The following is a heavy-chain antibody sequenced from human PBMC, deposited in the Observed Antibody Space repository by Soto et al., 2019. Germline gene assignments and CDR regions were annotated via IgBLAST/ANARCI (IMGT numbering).Heavy chain of an antibody. CDR3: AREPVDIVVVPAAPEYYGMDV. Sequence: SETLSLTCTVSGGSIISGDYYWSWIRQPPGKGLEWIGYIYYSGSTYYNPSLKSRVTISVDTSKNQFSLKLSSVTAADTAVYYCAREPVDIVVVPAAPEYYGMDVWGQGTTVTVSS. V-gene: IGHV4-30-4*01. J-gene: IGHJ6*02. CDR2: IYYSGST. CDR1: GGSIISGDYY. D-gene: IGHD2-2*01.